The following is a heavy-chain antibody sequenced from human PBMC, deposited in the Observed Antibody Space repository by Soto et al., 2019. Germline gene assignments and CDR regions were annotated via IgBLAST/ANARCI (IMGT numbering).Heavy chain of an antibody. D-gene: IGHD4-17*01. CDR2: IYWDDDK. CDR3: AQCTTTVAFGIDY. Sequence: QITLKESGPTLVKPTQTLTLTCTFSGFSLTTSGVGVGWIRQPPGKALEWLALIYWDDDKRYSPSLKSRLTITQDTCKNLVDLAMTNWFPAYTSTYFWAQCTTTVAFGIDYWGQETLVSFSS. CDR1: GFSLTTSGVG. J-gene: IGHJ4*02. V-gene: IGHV2-5*02.